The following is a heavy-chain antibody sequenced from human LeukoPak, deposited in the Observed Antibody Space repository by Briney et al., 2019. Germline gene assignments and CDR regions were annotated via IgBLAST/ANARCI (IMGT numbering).Heavy chain of an antibody. CDR2: INHSGST. D-gene: IGHD3-22*01. CDR3: FFGRYYDSSGYLPGAFDI. J-gene: IGHJ3*02. V-gene: IGHV4-34*03. CDR1: GGSSSGYY. Sequence: SETLSLTCVLYGGSSSGYYWSWIRQPPGKGLEWIGEINHSGSTYYNPSLKSRVTISVDTSKNQFSLKLSSVTAADTAVYYCFFGRYYDSSGYLPGAFDIWGQGTMVTVSS.